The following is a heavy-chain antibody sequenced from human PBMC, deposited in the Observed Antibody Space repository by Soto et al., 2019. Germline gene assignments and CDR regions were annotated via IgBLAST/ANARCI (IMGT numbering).Heavy chain of an antibody. J-gene: IGHJ4*02. CDR1: GFTFSSYG. V-gene: IGHV3-30*18. CDR3: AKGSGYQLLLGYFDY. CDR2: ISYDGSNK. Sequence: QVQLVESGGGVVQPGRSLRLSCAASGFTFSSYGMHWVRQAPGKGLEWVAVISYDGSNKYYADSVKGRFTISRDNSKNTLYLQMNSLRAEDTAVYYCAKGSGYQLLLGYFDYWGQGTLVTVSS. D-gene: IGHD2-2*01.